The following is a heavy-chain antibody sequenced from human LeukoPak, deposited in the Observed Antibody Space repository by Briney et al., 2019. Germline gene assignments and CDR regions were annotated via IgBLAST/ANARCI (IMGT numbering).Heavy chain of an antibody. CDR3: TTDITYYYDSSGSRH. Sequence: PGGSLRLSCAASGFTFSSYWMHWVRQAPGKGLVWVSRINSDGSSTSYADSVKGRFTISRDNAKNTLYLQMNSLRAEDTAVYYCTTDITYYYDSSGSRHWGQGTLVTVSS. CDR2: INSDGSST. D-gene: IGHD3-22*01. J-gene: IGHJ1*01. CDR1: GFTFSSYW. V-gene: IGHV3-74*01.